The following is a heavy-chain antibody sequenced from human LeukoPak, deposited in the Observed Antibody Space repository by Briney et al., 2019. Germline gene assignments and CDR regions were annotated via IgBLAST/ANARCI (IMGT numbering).Heavy chain of an antibody. CDR2: YDYSGTT. Sequence: PSETLSLTCTVSGVSISSGSHYWDWIPPPPGKGLEGIGTYDYSGTTSYNPSLNSRVNISVDTSKNQLSLKLRPVTAAHASMYHCARGGILGMIEPWGPGTLVIVSS. D-gene: IGHD3-22*01. V-gene: IGHV4-39*01. J-gene: IGHJ4*02. CDR1: GVSISSGSHY. CDR3: ARGGILGMIEP.